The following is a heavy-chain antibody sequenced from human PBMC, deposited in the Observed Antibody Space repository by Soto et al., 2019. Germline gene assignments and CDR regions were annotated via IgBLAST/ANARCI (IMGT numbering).Heavy chain of an antibody. CDR2: ISAYNGNT. V-gene: IGHV1-18*01. J-gene: IGHJ3*02. CDR3: ARVPMITFGGVFVMDAFDI. D-gene: IGHD3-16*02. CDR1: GYTFTSYG. Sequence: QVQLVQSGAEVKKPGASVKVSCKASGYTFTSYGISWVRQAPGQGLEWMGWISAYNGNTNYAQKLQGRVTMTTDTSTSTAYMELRSLRSDDTAVYYCARVPMITFGGVFVMDAFDIWCKGTMVTVSS.